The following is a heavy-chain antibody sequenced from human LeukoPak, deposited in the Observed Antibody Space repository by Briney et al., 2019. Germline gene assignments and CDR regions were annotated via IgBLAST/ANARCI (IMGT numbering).Heavy chain of an antibody. CDR2: IYYTGTT. V-gene: IGHV4-39*07. CDR3: VREITMAVVVD. Sequence: PSETLSLTCTVSGGSISSSSYYWGWIRQPPGKGLEWIGSIYYTGTTYYSPSLRSRLAVSVETSKNQFSLQLTSLTAADTAVYYCVREITMAVVVDGGQGTLVTVSS. J-gene: IGHJ4*02. D-gene: IGHD3-22*01. CDR1: GGSISSSSYY.